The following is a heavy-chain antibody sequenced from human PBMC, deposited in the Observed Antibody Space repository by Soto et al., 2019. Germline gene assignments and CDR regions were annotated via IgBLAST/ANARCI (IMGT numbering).Heavy chain of an antibody. CDR2: IIPIFGTA. CDR1: GGTFSSYA. CDR3: ASGIAAAGNFNYGMDV. V-gene: IGHV1-69*13. D-gene: IGHD6-13*01. J-gene: IGHJ6*02. Sequence: SVKVSCKASGGTFSSYAISWVRQAPGQGLEWMGGIIPIFGTANYAQKFQGRVTITADESTSTAYMELSSLRSEDTAVYYCASGIAAAGNFNYGMDVWGQGTTVTVSS.